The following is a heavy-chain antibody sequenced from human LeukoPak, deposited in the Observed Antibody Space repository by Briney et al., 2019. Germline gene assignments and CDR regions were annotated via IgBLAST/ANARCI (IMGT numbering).Heavy chain of an antibody. Sequence: GGSLRLSCAASGFTFSSYGMHWVRQAPGKGLEWVAVISYDGSNKYYADSVKGRFTISRDNSKNTLYLQMNSLRAEDTAVYYCAKGARITIFGVVITKDILDYWGQGTLVTVSS. CDR1: GFTFSSYG. D-gene: IGHD3-3*01. V-gene: IGHV3-30*18. CDR3: AKGARITIFGVVITKDILDY. CDR2: ISYDGSNK. J-gene: IGHJ4*02.